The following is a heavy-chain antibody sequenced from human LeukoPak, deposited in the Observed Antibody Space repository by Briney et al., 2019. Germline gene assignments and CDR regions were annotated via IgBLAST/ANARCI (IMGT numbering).Heavy chain of an antibody. CDR3: ARDIVVVVAATLGYFDY. V-gene: IGHV3-23*01. D-gene: IGHD2-15*01. CDR1: GFTFSSYA. J-gene: IGHJ4*02. Sequence: GGSLRLSCAASGFTFSSYAMSWVRQAPGKGLEWVSAISGSGGSTYYADSVKGRFTISRDNSKNTPYLQMNSLRAEDTAVYYCARDIVVVVAATLGYFDYWGQGTLVTVSS. CDR2: ISGSGGST.